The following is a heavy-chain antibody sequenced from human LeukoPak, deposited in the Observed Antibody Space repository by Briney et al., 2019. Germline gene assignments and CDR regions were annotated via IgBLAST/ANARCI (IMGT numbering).Heavy chain of an antibody. D-gene: IGHD3-22*01. CDR2: IYTSGST. V-gene: IGHV4-4*07. Sequence: SETLSLTCTVSGGSISSYYWSWIRQPAGKGLEWIGRIYTSGSTNYNPSLKSRVTMSVDTSKNQFSLKLSSVTAADTAVYYCARGQFDSRAPVEDYWGQGTLVTVSS. J-gene: IGHJ4*02. CDR3: ARGQFDSRAPVEDY. CDR1: GGSISSYY.